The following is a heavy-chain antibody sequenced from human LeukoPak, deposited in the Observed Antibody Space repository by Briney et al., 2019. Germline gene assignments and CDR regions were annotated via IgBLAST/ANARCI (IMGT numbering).Heavy chain of an antibody. CDR1: GGSISSYY. V-gene: IGHV4-59*08. Sequence: SETLPLTCTVSGGSISSYYWSWIRQPPGKGLEWIGYIYYSGSTNYNPSLKSRVTISVDTSKNQFSLKLSSVTAADTAVYYCARRQWLAYYFDYWGQGTLVTVSS. CDR2: IYYSGST. D-gene: IGHD6-19*01. CDR3: ARRQWLAYYFDY. J-gene: IGHJ4*02.